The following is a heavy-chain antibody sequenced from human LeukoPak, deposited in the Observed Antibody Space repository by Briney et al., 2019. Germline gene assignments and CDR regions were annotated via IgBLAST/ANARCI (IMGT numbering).Heavy chain of an antibody. J-gene: IGHJ4*02. V-gene: IGHV3-30*02. D-gene: IGHD3-22*01. CDR3: AKEYYYDSSGLDY. CDR2: IRYDGSNK. Sequence: GGSLRLSCAASGFTFSSYGMHWVRQAPGKGLEWVAFIRYDGSNKYYADSVKGRFTISRDNSKNTLYLQMNSLRAEDTAVYYCAKEYYYDSSGLDYWGQGTLVTVSS. CDR1: GFTFSSYG.